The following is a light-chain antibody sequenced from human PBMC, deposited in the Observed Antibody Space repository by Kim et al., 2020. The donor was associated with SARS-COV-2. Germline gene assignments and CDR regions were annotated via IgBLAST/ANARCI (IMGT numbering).Light chain of an antibody. V-gene: IGKV4-1*01. Sequence: ATINCKSSQSVLYDSNNKNYLTWYQQNPGQPPKVLIYWASTRESGVPDRFSGSESGTDFTLTINNLQAEDVAVYFCQQYYSTPRTFGQGTKVDI. J-gene: IGKJ1*01. CDR1: QSVLYDSNNKNY. CDR3: QQYYSTPRT. CDR2: WAS.